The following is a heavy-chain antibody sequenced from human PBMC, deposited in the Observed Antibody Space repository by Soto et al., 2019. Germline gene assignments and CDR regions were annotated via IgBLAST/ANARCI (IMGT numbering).Heavy chain of an antibody. CDR1: GYTFTSYA. CDR3: ARVPSIAAAGTPTYFDY. CDR2: INAGNGNT. Sequence: ASVKVSCKASGYTFTSYAMHWVRQAPGQRLEWMGWINAGNGNTKYPQKFQGRVTITRDTSASTAYMELSSLRSEDTAVYYCARVPSIAAAGTPTYFDYWGQGTLVTVSS. J-gene: IGHJ4*02. D-gene: IGHD6-13*01. V-gene: IGHV1-3*01.